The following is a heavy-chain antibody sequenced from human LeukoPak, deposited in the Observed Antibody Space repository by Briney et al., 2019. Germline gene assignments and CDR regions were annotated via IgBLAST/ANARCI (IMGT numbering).Heavy chain of an antibody. CDR3: VREGIGSTWKRLDH. D-gene: IGHD2/OR15-2a*01. CDR2: VDPNSGGT. Sequence: ASVKVSCKSSGDTFTDYYIHWVRQAPGQGLEWMGNVDPNSGGTNYAQKFQGRVTMTRDTSISTAYMELNSLRSDDAAVYYCVREGIGSTWKRLDHWGQGTLVTASS. V-gene: IGHV1-2*02. J-gene: IGHJ4*02. CDR1: GDTFTDYY.